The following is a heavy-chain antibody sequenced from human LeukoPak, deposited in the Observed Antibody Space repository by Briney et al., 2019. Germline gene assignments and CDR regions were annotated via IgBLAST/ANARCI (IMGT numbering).Heavy chain of an antibody. CDR3: ARTTGTRNFDY. J-gene: IGHJ4*02. CDR2: IIPILGIA. D-gene: IGHD1-1*01. Sequence: GASVKVSCKASGGTFSSYAISWVRQAPGQGLEWMGRIIPILGIANYAQKFQGRVTITADKSTSAAYMELSSLRSEDTAVYYCARTTGTRNFDYWGQGTLVTVSS. CDR1: GGTFSSYA. V-gene: IGHV1-69*04.